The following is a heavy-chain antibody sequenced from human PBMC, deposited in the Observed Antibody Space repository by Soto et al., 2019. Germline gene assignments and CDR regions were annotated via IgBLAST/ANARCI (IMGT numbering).Heavy chain of an antibody. CDR1: GGTFSSYA. J-gene: IGHJ5*02. Sequence: QVQLVQSGAEVKKPGSSVKVSCKASGGTFSSYAISWVRQAPGQGLEWMGGFIPIFGTANYAQKFQGRVTITADESTSTGNMELSSLRSEDTAVYYCAIVGLRSGRYCRSTSCYSMDWLDPWGQGNMVTVS. CDR2: FIPIFGTA. D-gene: IGHD2-2*01. CDR3: AIVGLRSGRYCRSTSCYSMDWLDP. V-gene: IGHV1-69*01.